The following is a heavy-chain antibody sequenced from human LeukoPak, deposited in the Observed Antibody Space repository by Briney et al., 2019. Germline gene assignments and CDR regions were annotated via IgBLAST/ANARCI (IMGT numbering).Heavy chain of an antibody. D-gene: IGHD3-22*01. Sequence: GASVKVSCKVSGYTLTELSMHWVRQAPGKGLEWMGGFDPEDGETIYAQKFQGRVTMTEDTSTDTAYMELSSPRSEDTAVYYCATIIYYYDSSGYYQRAAHFDYWGQGTLVTVSS. CDR3: ATIIYYYDSSGYYQRAAHFDY. CDR1: GYTLTELS. V-gene: IGHV1-24*01. CDR2: FDPEDGET. J-gene: IGHJ4*02.